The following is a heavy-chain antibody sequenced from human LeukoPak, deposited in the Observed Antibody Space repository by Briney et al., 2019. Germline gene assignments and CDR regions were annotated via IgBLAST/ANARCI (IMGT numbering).Heavy chain of an antibody. Sequence: PGGSLRLSRAASGFTFSSYWMHWVRQAPGKGLVWVSRINSDGSSTSYADSVKGRFTISRDNAKNTLYLQMNSLRAEDTAVYYCARGYCSSTSCPIFDYWGQGTLVTVSS. CDR1: GFTFSSYW. CDR2: INSDGSST. J-gene: IGHJ4*02. CDR3: ARGYCSSTSCPIFDY. V-gene: IGHV3-74*01. D-gene: IGHD2-2*01.